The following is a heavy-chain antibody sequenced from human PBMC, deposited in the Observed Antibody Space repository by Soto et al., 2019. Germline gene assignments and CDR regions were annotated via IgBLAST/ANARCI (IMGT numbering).Heavy chain of an antibody. CDR2: IRSKTYGGTA. V-gene: IGHV3-49*03. Sequence: PGGSLRLSCTASGFTFGDYAMSWFRQAPGKGLEWVGFIRSKTYGGTAEYAASVKGRFTISRDDSKNIAYLQMNSLKTEDAAVYYCARDAIAVAGTSIYYYMDVWGKGTTVTVSS. J-gene: IGHJ6*03. D-gene: IGHD6-19*01. CDR3: ARDAIAVAGTSIYYYMDV. CDR1: GFTFGDYA.